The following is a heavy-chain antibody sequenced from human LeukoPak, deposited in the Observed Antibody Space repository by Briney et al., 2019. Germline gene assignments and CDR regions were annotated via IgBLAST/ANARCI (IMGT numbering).Heavy chain of an antibody. D-gene: IGHD3-22*01. V-gene: IGHV1-18*01. J-gene: IGHJ4*02. CDR3: ARDLVPYDSSGYTPDY. CDR2: ISAYNGNT. Sequence: ASVMVSCKASGYTFPSYGISWVRQAPGQGLEWMGWISAYNGNTNYAQKLQGRVTMTTDTSTSTAYMELRSLRSDDTAVYYCARDLVPYDSSGYTPDYWGQGTLVTVSS. CDR1: GYTFPSYG.